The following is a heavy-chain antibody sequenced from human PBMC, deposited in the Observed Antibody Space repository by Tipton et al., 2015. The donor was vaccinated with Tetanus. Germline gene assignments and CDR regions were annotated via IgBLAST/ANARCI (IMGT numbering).Heavy chain of an antibody. Sequence: SLRLSCAASGVTFSTYAMSWVRQAPGKGLEWVSAISDSGERTYYAHSMKGRFIISRDNSKNTLYLQMNSLRAEDTAMYYCASWAGDQGPWVYWGQGTLVTVSS. J-gene: IGHJ4*02. V-gene: IGHV3-23*01. CDR2: ISDSGERT. CDR3: ASWAGDQGPWVY. CDR1: GVTFSTYA. D-gene: IGHD3-16*01.